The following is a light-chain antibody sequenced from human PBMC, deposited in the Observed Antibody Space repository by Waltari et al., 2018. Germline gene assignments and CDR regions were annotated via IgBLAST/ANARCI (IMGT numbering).Light chain of an antibody. CDR3: MQGKHLPRT. CDR1: QSFLHSDGKTF. V-gene: IGKV2-29*02. J-gene: IGKJ1*01. Sequence: DVVMTQAPLSLSVTPGQSASLSCKSSQSFLHSDGKTFLYWYLQKAGQSPQLLIFEVSSRFAGVPDRFSGSGSGTNFTLTISRVEAEDAGVYYCMQGKHLPRTFGQGTKVEI. CDR2: EVS.